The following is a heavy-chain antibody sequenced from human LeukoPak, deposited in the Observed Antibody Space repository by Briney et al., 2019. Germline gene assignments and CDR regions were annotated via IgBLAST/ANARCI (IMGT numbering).Heavy chain of an antibody. CDR1: GFSFRNYW. V-gene: IGHV3-7*01. CDR2: IKEDGSKK. CDR3: ARVTVSGWYTALDY. Sequence: PGGSLRLSCVASGFSFRNYWMSWVRQAPGKGLEWVANIKEDGSKKNHLDSVKGRFTISRDNAKNFLYLQMNSLRVEDTAVYYCARVTVSGWYTALDYWGQGTLVSVSS. D-gene: IGHD6-19*01. J-gene: IGHJ4*02.